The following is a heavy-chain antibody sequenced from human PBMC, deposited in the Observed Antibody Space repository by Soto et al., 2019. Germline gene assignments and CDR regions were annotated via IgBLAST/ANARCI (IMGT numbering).Heavy chain of an antibody. Sequence: QVQLVESGGGVVQPGRSLRLSCAASGFTFSSYGMHWVRQAPGKGLEWVAVISYDGSNKYYADSVKGRFTISRDNSKNTLYLQLNSLRAEDTAVYYCAKDRTSIAVAGRIVRKTIRYYFDYWGQGTLVTVSS. D-gene: IGHD6-19*01. CDR2: ISYDGSNK. CDR1: GFTFSSYG. CDR3: AKDRTSIAVAGRIVRKTIRYYFDY. J-gene: IGHJ4*02. V-gene: IGHV3-30*18.